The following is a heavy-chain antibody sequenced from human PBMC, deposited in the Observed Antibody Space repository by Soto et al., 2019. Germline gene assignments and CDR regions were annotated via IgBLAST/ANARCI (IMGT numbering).Heavy chain of an antibody. CDR1: GDSVSSNSAA. Sequence: SQTLSLTCVISGDSVSSNSAAWNWIRQSPSRGLEWLGRTYYRSKWYNDYAVSVKSRITINPDTSKNQFSLQLNSVTPEDTAVYYCARVVHDYVWGSYRDYYYGMDVWGQGTTVTVSS. J-gene: IGHJ6*02. V-gene: IGHV6-1*01. CDR2: TYYRSKWYN. D-gene: IGHD3-16*02. CDR3: ARVVHDYVWGSYRDYYYGMDV.